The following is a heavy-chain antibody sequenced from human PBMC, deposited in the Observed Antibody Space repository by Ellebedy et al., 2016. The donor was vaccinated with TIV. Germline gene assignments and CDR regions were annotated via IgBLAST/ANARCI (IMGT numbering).Heavy chain of an antibody. V-gene: IGHV2-26*01. Sequence: NWIRQPPGKALEWLARILSNDKKSFSTSLKSRLTISKDTSKSQVVLTMTNMGPVDTATYYCARTLLYCGGDCSYLFDYWGQGTLVTVSS. CDR3: ARTLLYCGGDCSYLFDY. J-gene: IGHJ4*02. D-gene: IGHD2-21*02. CDR2: ILSNDKK.